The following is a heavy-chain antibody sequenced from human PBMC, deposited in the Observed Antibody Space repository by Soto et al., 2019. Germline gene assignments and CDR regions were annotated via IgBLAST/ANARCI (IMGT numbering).Heavy chain of an antibody. V-gene: IGHV3-30-3*01. CDR1: GFPFDDFA. J-gene: IGHJ4*02. D-gene: IGHD2-2*01. CDR2: ISHDGINK. CDR3: GRCTSTSCHLGSDY. Sequence: GGSLRLSCTGSGFPFDDFAMNWVRQAPGKGLEWVALISHDGINKYYADSVRGRFTISRDSSTNTLYLQMNSLRAADTAVYYCGRCTSTSCHLGSDYWGQGTLVTVSS.